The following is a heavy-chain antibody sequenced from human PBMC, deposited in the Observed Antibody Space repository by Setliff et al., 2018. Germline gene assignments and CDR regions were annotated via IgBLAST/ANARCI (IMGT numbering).Heavy chain of an antibody. J-gene: IGHJ3*02. CDR1: GASINSGTYY. D-gene: IGHD2-21*01. CDR2: LHTSGST. CDR3: ARGRMRGSCVGHTCTHDPFDI. Sequence: KASETLSLTCAVSGASINSGTYYWSWIRQPAGKGLEWVGRLHTSGSTTYNPSLQSRVTISVDTSKNQFSLMLRSVTAADTAVYYCARGRMRGSCVGHTCTHDPFDIWGQGTPVTVSS. V-gene: IGHV4-61*02.